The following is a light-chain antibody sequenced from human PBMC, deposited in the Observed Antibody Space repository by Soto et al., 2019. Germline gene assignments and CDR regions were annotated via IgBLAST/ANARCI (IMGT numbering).Light chain of an antibody. Sequence: QAVETQEPSLTVSPGGTVTLTCASSTGAVTTGNYASWFQQKPGQAPRTLIYTTDNRHSWTPARFSGFLLGGKAALTLSSVQPEDEADYYCLLYFGGAQLVFGGGTQLTVL. J-gene: IGLJ3*02. V-gene: IGLV7-43*01. CDR1: TGAVTTGNY. CDR3: LLYFGGAQLV. CDR2: TTD.